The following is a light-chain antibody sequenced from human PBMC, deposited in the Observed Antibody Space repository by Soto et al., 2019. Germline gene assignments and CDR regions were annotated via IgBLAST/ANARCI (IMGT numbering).Light chain of an antibody. J-gene: IGLJ1*01. V-gene: IGLV1-40*01. CDR1: SSNIGADYD. CDR3: QSYDSTLNGYV. Sequence: QSVLTQPPSVSGAPGPRVTISCTGSSSNIGADYDVHWYQQLPGTAPKLLIYANTNRPSGVPDRFSGSKSGTSGSLAISGLQAEDEADYYCQSYDSTLNGYVFGTGTKLTVL. CDR2: ANT.